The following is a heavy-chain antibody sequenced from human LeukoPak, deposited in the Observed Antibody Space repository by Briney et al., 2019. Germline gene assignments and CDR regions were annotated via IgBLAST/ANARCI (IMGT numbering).Heavy chain of an antibody. J-gene: IGHJ6*03. CDR3: ARVGYDFWSSYYYMDV. CDR1: GFTFSSYA. Sequence: PGGSLRLSCAASGFTFSSYAMHWVRRAPGKGLEYVSAISSNGGSTYYANSVKGRFTISRDNSKNTLYLQMGSLRAEDMAVYYCARVGYDFWSSYYYMDVWGKGTTVTVSS. V-gene: IGHV3-64*01. D-gene: IGHD3-3*01. CDR2: ISSNGGST.